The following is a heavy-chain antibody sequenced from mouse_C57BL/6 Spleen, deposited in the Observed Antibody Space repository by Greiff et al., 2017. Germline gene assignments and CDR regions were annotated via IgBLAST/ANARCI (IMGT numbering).Heavy chain of an antibody. J-gene: IGHJ1*03. CDR3: TSAYYYDSRNWYFDD. D-gene: IGHD1-1*01. CDR1: GYTFTDYE. Sequence: QVQLQQSGAELVRPGASVTLSCKASGYTFTDYEMHWVKQTPVHGLEWIGAIDPGTGGTAYNQKFKGKAILTADKSSSTAYMELRSLTSEDSAVYYWTSAYYYDSRNWYFDDWGKGTTVTVSS. CDR2: IDPGTGGT. V-gene: IGHV1-15*01.